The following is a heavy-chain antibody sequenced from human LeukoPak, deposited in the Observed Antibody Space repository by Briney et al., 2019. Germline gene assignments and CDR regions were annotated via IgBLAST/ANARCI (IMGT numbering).Heavy chain of an antibody. D-gene: IGHD3-3*01. CDR1: GGSFSGYY. V-gene: IGHV4-39*01. Sequence: PSETLSLTCAVYGGSFSGYYWGWIRQPPGKGLEWIGSIYYSGNTYYNPSLKSRVTISVDTSKNQFSLKLTSVTAADTAVYYCACPRPTTIFGASIGYWGQGTLVTVSS. CDR2: IYYSGNT. CDR3: ACPRPTTIFGASIGY. J-gene: IGHJ4*02.